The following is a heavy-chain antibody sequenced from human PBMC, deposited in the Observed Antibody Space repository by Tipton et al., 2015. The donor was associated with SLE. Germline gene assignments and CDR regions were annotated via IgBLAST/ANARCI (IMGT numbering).Heavy chain of an antibody. CDR2: ISPYNGNT. D-gene: IGHD6-19*01. V-gene: IGHV1-18*01. CDR3: ARGRIAVAGNHFNY. CDR1: GYTFTNYG. J-gene: IGHJ4*02. Sequence: QLVQSGGGVKKPGASVKVSCKASGYTFTNYGISWVRQAPGQGLEWMGWISPYNGNTDSAQNLQGRVTMTADTSTPTAYMELRSLSSDDTAVYFCARGRIAVAGNHFNYGGQGPLVPFSS.